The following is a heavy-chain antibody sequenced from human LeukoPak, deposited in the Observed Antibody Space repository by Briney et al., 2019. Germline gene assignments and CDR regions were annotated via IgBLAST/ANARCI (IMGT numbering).Heavy chain of an antibody. D-gene: IGHD3-16*01. CDR2: IHPSGTT. CDR3: ARGDYYDGGGRNWFDP. Sequence: SETLSLTCTVSGSSMSDYYWSFIRQPAGKGLEWIGRIHPSGTTYFNPSLKSRVTMSVDTSQSQFSLRLTSMTAADTAVYFCARGDYYDGGGRNWFDPWGQGILVAVS. CDR1: GSSMSDYY. V-gene: IGHV4-4*07. J-gene: IGHJ5*02.